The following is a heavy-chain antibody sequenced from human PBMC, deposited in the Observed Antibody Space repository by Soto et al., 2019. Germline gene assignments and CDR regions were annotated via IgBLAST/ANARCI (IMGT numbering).Heavy chain of an antibody. V-gene: IGHV4-59*01. Sequence: SETLSLTCSVSGGSISSYYWSWIRQPPGKGLEWIGYIYHSGSTNYNPSLKSRVTLPVDTSKNQFSLKLSSVTAADTAVYYCATDRPLAGGHTYGLDYYYMDVWGKGTTVTVSS. J-gene: IGHJ6*03. CDR2: IYHSGST. CDR3: ATDRPLAGGHTYGLDYYYMDV. CDR1: GGSISSYY. D-gene: IGHD5-18*01.